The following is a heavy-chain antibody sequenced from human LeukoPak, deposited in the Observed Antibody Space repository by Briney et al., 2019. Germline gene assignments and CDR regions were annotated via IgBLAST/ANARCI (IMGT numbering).Heavy chain of an antibody. V-gene: IGHV3-7*01. Sequence: PGGSLRLFCAASGFTFRRYWMTWVRQAPGKGLEWVANVKEDGSEKYYVDSVKGRFTISRDNVKNSLYLQMNSLRGEDTAVYYCARNAPGDYWGQGILVTVSS. J-gene: IGHJ4*02. CDR1: GFTFRRYW. CDR2: VKEDGSEK. CDR3: ARNAPGDY.